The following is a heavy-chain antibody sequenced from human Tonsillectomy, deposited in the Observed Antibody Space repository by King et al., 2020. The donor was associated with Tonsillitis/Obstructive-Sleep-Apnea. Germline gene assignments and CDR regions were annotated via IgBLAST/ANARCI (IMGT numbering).Heavy chain of an antibody. CDR1: GGSISSSNW. D-gene: IGHD2-2*01. Sequence: VQLQESGPGLVKPSGTLSLTCAVSGGSISSSNWWSWVRQPPGKGLEWIGEIYHSGSTNYNPSLKSRVTISVDKSKNQFSVKLSSVTAADTAVYECARMGCSSTSCFPKGVYYYMDVWGKGTTVTVSS. CDR2: IYHSGST. V-gene: IGHV4-4*02. J-gene: IGHJ6*03. CDR3: ARMGCSSTSCFPKGVYYYMDV.